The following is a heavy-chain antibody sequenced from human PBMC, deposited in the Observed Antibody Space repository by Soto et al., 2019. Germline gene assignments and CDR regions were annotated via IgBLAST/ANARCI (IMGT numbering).Heavy chain of an antibody. CDR2: MGQGASEN. J-gene: IGHJ4*02. V-gene: IGHV3-7*05. CDR3: VTAARVSSMSC. CDR1: GFTFSNYW. D-gene: IGHD2-2*01. Sequence: EVQLVESGGGLVQPGESLRLSCIASGFTFSNYWMGWVRQASGKGLERVANMGQGASENYYVGSVKGRFTISRDNAKNSLYLQMISQRADETAVYYCVTAARVSSMSCWCQGTLVSVSS.